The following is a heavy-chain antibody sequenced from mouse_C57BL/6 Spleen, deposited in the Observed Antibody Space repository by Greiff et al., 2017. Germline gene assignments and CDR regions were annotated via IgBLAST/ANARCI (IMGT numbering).Heavy chain of an antibody. CDR1: GYTFTSYW. Sequence: QVQLQQPGAELVRPGSSVTLSCKASGYTFTSYWMHWVQQRPIKGLAWIGNINPYDSETHYNQKFKVQATLTVDKSSSTAYMQRSRQTSEDSAGYYCSRRGFTRGYAMDDWGQGTSVTVSS. CDR2: INPYDSET. CDR3: SRRGFTRGYAMDD. V-gene: IGHV1-52*01. J-gene: IGHJ4*01.